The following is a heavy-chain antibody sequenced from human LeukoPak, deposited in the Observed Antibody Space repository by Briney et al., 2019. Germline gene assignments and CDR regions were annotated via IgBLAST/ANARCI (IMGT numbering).Heavy chain of an antibody. CDR1: GDSISSSNW. CDR3: ARYCSSTSCYFQSAFDP. V-gene: IGHV4-4*02. D-gene: IGHD2-2*01. CDR2: IYHSGST. Sequence: SETLSLTCAVSGDSISSSNWWSWVRQPPGKGLEWIGEIYHSGSTNYNPSLKSRVTKSVDKSKNQFSLKLSSVTAADTAVYYCARYCSSTSCYFQSAFDPWGQGTLVTVSS. J-gene: IGHJ5*02.